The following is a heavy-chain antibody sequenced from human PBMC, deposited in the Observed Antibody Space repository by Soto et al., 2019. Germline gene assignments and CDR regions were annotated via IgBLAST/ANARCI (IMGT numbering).Heavy chain of an antibody. V-gene: IGHV4-59*01. Sequence: SETLSLTCTVSGGSFSPNYWSWIRQPPGKGLEWVGYIYYGGSTVYNPSFKSRVTISVDTSKNQFSLKLNSVTAADTAVYYCARDLWGYCGTDCYPLDVWGQGTTVTVSS. D-gene: IGHD2-21*02. CDR1: GGSFSPNY. J-gene: IGHJ6*02. CDR2: IYYGGST. CDR3: ARDLWGYCGTDCYPLDV.